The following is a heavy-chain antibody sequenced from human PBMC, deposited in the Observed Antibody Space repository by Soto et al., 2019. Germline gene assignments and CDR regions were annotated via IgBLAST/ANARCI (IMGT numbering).Heavy chain of an antibody. J-gene: IGHJ6*02. Sequence: GGSLRLSCAASGFTFSIYGMHWVRQAPGKGLEWVAVISYDGSNKYYADSVKGRFTISRDNSKNTLYLQMNSLRAEDTAVYYCAKGPFDSSGDVRYYYGMDVWGQGTTVTVSS. D-gene: IGHD3-22*01. CDR1: GFTFSIYG. CDR3: AKGPFDSSGDVRYYYGMDV. V-gene: IGHV3-30*18. CDR2: ISYDGSNK.